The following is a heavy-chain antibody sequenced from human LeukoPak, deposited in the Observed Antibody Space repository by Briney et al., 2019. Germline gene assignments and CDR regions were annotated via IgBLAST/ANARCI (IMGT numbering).Heavy chain of an antibody. CDR3: AREKRGYSPPYFDY. D-gene: IGHD5-18*01. V-gene: IGHV3-53*01. CDR2: IYSGGST. Sequence: GGSLRLSCAASGFTVSSNYMSWVRQAPGKGLEWVSVIYSGGSTYYADSVKGRFTISRDNAKNSLYLQMNSLRAEDTAVYYCAREKRGYSPPYFDYWGQGILVTVSS. J-gene: IGHJ4*02. CDR1: GFTVSSNY.